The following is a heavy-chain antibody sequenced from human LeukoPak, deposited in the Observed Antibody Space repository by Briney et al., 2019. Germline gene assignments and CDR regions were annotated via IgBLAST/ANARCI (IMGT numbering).Heavy chain of an antibody. CDR3: ARSGFRELVFDY. V-gene: IGHV1-18*03. D-gene: IGHD1-26*01. CDR1: GYTFTSYG. CDR2: ISAYNGNT. J-gene: IGHJ4*02. Sequence: ASVKVSCKASGYTFTSYGISWVRQAPGQGLEWMGWISAYNGNTNYAQKLQGRVTMTTDTSASTAYMELSSLRSEDMAVYYCARSGFRELVFDYWGQGTLVTVSS.